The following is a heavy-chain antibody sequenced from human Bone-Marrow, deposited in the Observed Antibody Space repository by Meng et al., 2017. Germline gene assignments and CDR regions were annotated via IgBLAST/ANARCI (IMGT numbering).Heavy chain of an antibody. Sequence: GESLKISCAASGFTFRRYWMSWVRQAPGKGLEWVANMDQDGSQTYYVDSVKGRFTISRDNAKNSLYLQMNSLRAEDTAVYYCARGGEIAAAAIDYYGMDVWGQGTTVTVSS. CDR1: GFTFRRYW. CDR3: ARGGEIAAAAIDYYGMDV. V-gene: IGHV3-7*01. D-gene: IGHD6-13*01. CDR2: MDQDGSQT. J-gene: IGHJ6*02.